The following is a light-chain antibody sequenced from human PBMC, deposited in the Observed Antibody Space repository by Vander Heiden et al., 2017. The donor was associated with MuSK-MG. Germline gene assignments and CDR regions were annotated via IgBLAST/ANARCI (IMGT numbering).Light chain of an antibody. V-gene: IGKV1-39*01. CDR2: AAS. CDR3: QQSYSSLT. Sequence: DLQMTQSPSPLSASVGDRVTITCQASQRISIYLNWYQQKPGKAPKLLIYAASSLQSGVPSRFSGSGSGTDFTLTISSLQPEDIATYYCQQSYSSLTFGPGTKVDIK. J-gene: IGKJ3*01. CDR1: QRISIY.